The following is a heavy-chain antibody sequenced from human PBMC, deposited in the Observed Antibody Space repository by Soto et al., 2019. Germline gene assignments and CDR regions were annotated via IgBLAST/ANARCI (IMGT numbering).Heavy chain of an antibody. D-gene: IGHD4-17*01. CDR3: ARTVTKYYFDY. J-gene: IGHJ4*02. CDR1: GGSFSGYY. Sequence: QVQLQQWGAGLLKPSETLSLTCAVYGGSFSGYYWSWIRQPPGKGLEWIGEINHSGSTNYNPSLKRRVTISVDTSKNQFSLKLSSVTAADTAVYYCARTVTKYYFDYWGQGTLVTVSS. CDR2: INHSGST. V-gene: IGHV4-34*01.